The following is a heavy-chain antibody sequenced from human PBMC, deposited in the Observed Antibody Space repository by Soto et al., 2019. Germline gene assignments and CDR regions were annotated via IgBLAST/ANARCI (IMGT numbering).Heavy chain of an antibody. V-gene: IGHV3-23*01. CDR2: ISISGGNT. CDR1: GLPFSSHA. Sequence: EVQLLESGGGLVQPGGSLRLSCAASGLPFSSHAMSWVRQAPGKGLEWVSSISISGGNTYYADSVRGRFTISRDNSKNTLYLHRNSLTAEDTAIYYCANEIRPNDYWGQGTLVTVSS. CDR3: ANEIRPNDY. D-gene: IGHD4-17*01. J-gene: IGHJ4*02.